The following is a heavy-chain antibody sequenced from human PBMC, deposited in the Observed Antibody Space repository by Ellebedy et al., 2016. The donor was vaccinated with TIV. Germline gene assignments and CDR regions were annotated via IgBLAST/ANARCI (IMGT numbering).Heavy chain of an antibody. Sequence: MPGGSLRLSCSVSGGSIRSYYWSWIRRPPGKGLQWIGFSYYTGITNYNPSLKSRVTIAVVTSKNQVSLRLISVTAADTAVYYCASAPNQDFYDYWGQGTLVTVSS. CDR2: SYYTGIT. V-gene: IGHV4-59*01. CDR3: ASAPNQDFYDY. J-gene: IGHJ4*02. CDR1: GGSIRSYY.